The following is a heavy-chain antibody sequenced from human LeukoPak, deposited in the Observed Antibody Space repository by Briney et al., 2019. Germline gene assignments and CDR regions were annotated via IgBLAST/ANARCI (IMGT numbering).Heavy chain of an antibody. CDR3: AKEPTSYSSGWYFHH. Sequence: PGGSLRPSCAASGFTFSNYGMHWVRQAPGKGLEWVAVISHDGRTEFYADSVKGRFTISRDNSKNTLDLQMFSLRAEDTAVYYCAKEPTSYSSGWYFHHWGQGTLVTVSS. CDR1: GFTFSNYG. D-gene: IGHD6-25*01. V-gene: IGHV3-30*18. CDR2: ISHDGRTE. J-gene: IGHJ1*01.